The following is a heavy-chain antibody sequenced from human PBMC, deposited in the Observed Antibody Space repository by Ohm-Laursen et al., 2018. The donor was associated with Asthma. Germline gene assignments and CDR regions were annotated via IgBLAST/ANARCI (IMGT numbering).Heavy chain of an antibody. CDR3: ARGRGNGLDTPYNYFDP. V-gene: IGHV3-7*01. J-gene: IGHJ5*02. CDR2: IKQDGSEK. CDR1: GFTLNDYW. Sequence: SLRLSCAATGFTLNDYWMNWVRQAPGKALEWVANIKQDGSEKKYLDSVKGRFTISRDNAKNSLYLQMNSLRAEDTAVYYCARGRGNGLDTPYNYFDPWGQGTLVTVSS. D-gene: IGHD2-8*01.